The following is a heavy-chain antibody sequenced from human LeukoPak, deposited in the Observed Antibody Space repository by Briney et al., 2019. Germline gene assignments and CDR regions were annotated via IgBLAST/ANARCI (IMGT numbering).Heavy chain of an antibody. J-gene: IGHJ4*02. CDR1: GFSFSNHG. Sequence: GGSLRLSCAASGFSFSNHGMNWVRQAPGKGLEWVAVVTYDGNHKNYADSVKGRFTISRDNSKNTLYLQMNSLRAEDTAVVYCARGSCSGGSCPYDFWGQGTLVTVSS. D-gene: IGHD2-15*01. CDR2: VTYDGNHK. CDR3: ARGSCSGGSCPYDF. V-gene: IGHV3-33*05.